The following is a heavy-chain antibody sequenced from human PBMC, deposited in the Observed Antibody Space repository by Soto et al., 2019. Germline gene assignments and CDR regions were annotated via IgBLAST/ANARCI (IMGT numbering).Heavy chain of an antibody. CDR1: GFTFSAIY. D-gene: IGHD3-10*01. V-gene: IGHV3-11*05. CDR2: ISSSGTSA. J-gene: IGHJ4*02. CDR3: ARNRGALTVQYFDY. Sequence: QVQLEESGGGLVKPGGSLRLSCAASGFTFSAIYMSWIRQTPNKGLEYISYISSSGTSANYADSVKGRFTISRDNAKNSLYLQMNSLRAEDSAVYYCARNRGALTVQYFDYWGQGALVTVSS.